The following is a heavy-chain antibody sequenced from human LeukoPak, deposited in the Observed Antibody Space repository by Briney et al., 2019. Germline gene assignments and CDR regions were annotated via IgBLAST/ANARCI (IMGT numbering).Heavy chain of an antibody. D-gene: IGHD5-18*01. CDR1: GYTFTGYY. J-gene: IGHJ6*03. CDR3: ATADSGHSYAPGHYYMDV. V-gene: IGHV1-2*02. CDR2: INPNSGGT. Sequence: ASVKVSCKASGYTFTGYYMHWVRQAPGQGLEWMGWINPNSGGTNYAQKFQGRVTMTRDTSISTAYMELSRLRSDDTAVYYCATADSGHSYAPGHYYMDVRGKGTTVTVSS.